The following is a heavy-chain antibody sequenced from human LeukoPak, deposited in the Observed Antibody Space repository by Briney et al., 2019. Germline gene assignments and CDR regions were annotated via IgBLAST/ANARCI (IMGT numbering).Heavy chain of an antibody. Sequence: GGSLRLSCAASGFTFSSYAMHWVRQAPGKGLEWVAVISYDGSNKYYADSVKGRFTISRDNSKNTLYLHMNSLRAEGTAVYYCARDAYYDFWSGHLYWGQGTLVTVSS. CDR2: ISYDGSNK. J-gene: IGHJ4*02. CDR3: ARDAYYDFWSGHLY. D-gene: IGHD3-3*01. CDR1: GFTFSSYA. V-gene: IGHV3-30-3*01.